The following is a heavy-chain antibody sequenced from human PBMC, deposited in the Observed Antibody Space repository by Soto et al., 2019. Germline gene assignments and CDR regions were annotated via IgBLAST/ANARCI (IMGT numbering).Heavy chain of an antibody. CDR1: GFTFSSYA. CDR2: IGGSGDST. J-gene: IGHJ4*02. D-gene: IGHD5-18*01. V-gene: IGHV3-23*01. CDR3: AKVLDASMVVNGYFY. Sequence: EVQLLESGGGLVQPGGSLRLSCAASGFTFSSYAMSWVRQAPGKGLEWVSAIGGSGDSTYYADSVKGRFTISRDNSKNTLYLQVNSLRAEDTAVYYCAKVLDASMVVNGYFYWGQGTLVTVSS.